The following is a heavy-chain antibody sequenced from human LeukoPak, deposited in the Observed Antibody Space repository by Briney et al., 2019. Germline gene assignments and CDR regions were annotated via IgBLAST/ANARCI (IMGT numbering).Heavy chain of an antibody. CDR3: GGGIDYYYMDV. J-gene: IGHJ6*03. CDR1: GFTFSSYW. D-gene: IGHD1-26*01. Sequence: PGGSLRLSCAASGFTFSSYWMHWVRQAPGKGLVWVSRINSDGSSASYADSVKGRFTISRDNAKNTLYLQMNSLRAEDTAVYYCGGGIDYYYMDVWGKGTTVTVSS. V-gene: IGHV3-74*01. CDR2: INSDGSSA.